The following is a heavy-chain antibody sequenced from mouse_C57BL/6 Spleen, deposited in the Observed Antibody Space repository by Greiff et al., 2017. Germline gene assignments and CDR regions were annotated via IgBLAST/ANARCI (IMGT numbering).Heavy chain of an antibody. CDR3: AKTLYYGNGFDY. Sequence: VKLQESGPGLVQPSQSLSITCTVSGFSLTSYGVHWVRQSPGKGLEWLGVIWRGGSTDYNAAFMSRLSITKDNSKSQVFFKMNSLQADDTAIYYCAKTLYYGNGFDYWGQGTTLTVSS. CDR2: IWRGGST. CDR1: GFSLTSYG. D-gene: IGHD2-1*01. V-gene: IGHV2-5*01. J-gene: IGHJ2*01.